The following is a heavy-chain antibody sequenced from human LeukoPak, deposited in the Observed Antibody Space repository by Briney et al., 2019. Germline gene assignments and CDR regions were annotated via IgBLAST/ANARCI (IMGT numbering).Heavy chain of an antibody. CDR1: GFTFSSYG. CDR2: IRYDGSNK. D-gene: IGHD6-19*01. CDR3: ARLTHNNSGSALGI. V-gene: IGHV3-30*02. J-gene: IGHJ3*02. Sequence: GGSLRLSCAASGFTFSSYGMHWVRQAPGKGLEWVAFIRYDGSNKYYADSVKGRFTISRDNSKNTLYLQINSLRAEDTAVYYCARLTHNNSGSALGIWGQGTMVTVSS.